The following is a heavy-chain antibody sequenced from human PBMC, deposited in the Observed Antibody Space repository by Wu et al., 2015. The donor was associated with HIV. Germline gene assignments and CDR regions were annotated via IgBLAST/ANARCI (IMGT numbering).Heavy chain of an antibody. CDR2: IQPNSGVT. Sequence: QVRVEQSGPEVKRPGASVRVSCTTSGYTFTTYVISWVRQAPGQGLEWMGWIQPNSGVTKNAQTFRGRLTMTRDTSINTVYMELSRLRFDDTALYYCTERLREWGQGSLVTVSS. CDR1: GYTFTTYV. J-gene: IGHJ4*02. V-gene: IGHV1-2*02. D-gene: IGHD5-24*01. CDR3: TERLRE.